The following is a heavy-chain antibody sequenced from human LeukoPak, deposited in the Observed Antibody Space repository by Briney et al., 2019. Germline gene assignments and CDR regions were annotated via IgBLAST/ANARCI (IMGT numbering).Heavy chain of an antibody. Sequence: ASVKLSCKASGGTFSSYATSWVRDPPAQGLEWMGRIIPIFGTANYAQKFQGRVTITMDESTSTAYMELSSLRSEDTAVYYCARETVVVGDYYNWFDPWGQGTLVTVSS. CDR2: IIPIFGTA. D-gene: IGHD2-2*01. CDR1: GGTFSSYA. V-gene: IGHV1-69*05. CDR3: ARETVVVGDYYNWFDP. J-gene: IGHJ5*02.